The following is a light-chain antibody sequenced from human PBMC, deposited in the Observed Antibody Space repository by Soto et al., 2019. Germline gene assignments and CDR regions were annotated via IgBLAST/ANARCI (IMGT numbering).Light chain of an antibody. V-gene: IGKV1D-12*01. CDR3: QQGTALMYT. Sequence: DIQVTQSPSSLSASVGDGVTITCRASQDIRTYLAWYQQKPGTAPKLLIFAASTLQSGVPPRFIGSGSGTDFTLTISNLQPEDFATYYCQQGTALMYTFGQGTKVDIK. CDR2: AAS. J-gene: IGKJ2*01. CDR1: QDIRTY.